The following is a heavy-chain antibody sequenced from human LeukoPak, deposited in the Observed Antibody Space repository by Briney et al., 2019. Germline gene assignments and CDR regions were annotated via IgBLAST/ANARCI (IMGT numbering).Heavy chain of an antibody. Sequence: SETLSLTCSVSGGSLTTYYWSWIRQPPGKGLEWIGYISYSGSTNYNPSLKSRVTISVDTSKNHFSLKLSSVTAADTAVYYCAREDGGFIAYWGQGTLVTVSS. CDR3: AREDGGFIAY. CDR1: GGSLTTYY. V-gene: IGHV4-59*01. J-gene: IGHJ4*02. D-gene: IGHD2-15*01. CDR2: ISYSGST.